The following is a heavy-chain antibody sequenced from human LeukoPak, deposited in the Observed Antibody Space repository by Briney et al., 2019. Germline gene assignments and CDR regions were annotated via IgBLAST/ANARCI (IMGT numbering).Heavy chain of an antibody. V-gene: IGHV3-11*03. CDR1: GFTFSDFY. CDR3: ARTAREPDV. Sequence: KTGGSLRLSGAASGFTFSDFYMSWIRQAPGRGLEYISYISGTSSDTNYADSVKGRFTISRDNAKNSLYLQMDSLRAEDTAVYYCARTAREPDVRGQGTTVTVSS. J-gene: IGHJ6*02. CDR2: ISGTSSDT. D-gene: IGHD2-21*02.